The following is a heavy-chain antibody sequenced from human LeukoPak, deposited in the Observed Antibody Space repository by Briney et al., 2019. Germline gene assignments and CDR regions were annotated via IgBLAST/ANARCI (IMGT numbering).Heavy chain of an antibody. J-gene: IGHJ3*02. CDR1: GGSISSGSYY. D-gene: IGHD3-22*01. Sequence: SETLSLTCTDSGGSISSGSYYWSWIRQPAGEGLGWIGRIYTSGSTNYNPSLKSRVTISVDTSKNQFSLKLSSVTAADTAVYYCAREGTITMIVVVSAFDIWGQGTMVTVSS. CDR2: IYTSGST. V-gene: IGHV4-61*02. CDR3: AREGTITMIVVVSAFDI.